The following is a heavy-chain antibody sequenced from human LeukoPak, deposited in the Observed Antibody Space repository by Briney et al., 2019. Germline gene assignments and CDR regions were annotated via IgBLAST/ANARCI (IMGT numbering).Heavy chain of an antibody. CDR2: IKSKTDGGAT. J-gene: IGHJ6*02. Sequence: GGSLRLSCAASGFTFSSAWMSWVRQAPGKGLEWVGRIKSKTDGGATDYAAPVKGRLTISRDDSENTLYLQMDSLKTEDTAVYYCSTSQGVVVIYYYGMDVWGQGTTVTVSS. D-gene: IGHD3-22*01. V-gene: IGHV3-15*01. CDR3: STSQGVVVIYYYGMDV. CDR1: GFTFSSAW.